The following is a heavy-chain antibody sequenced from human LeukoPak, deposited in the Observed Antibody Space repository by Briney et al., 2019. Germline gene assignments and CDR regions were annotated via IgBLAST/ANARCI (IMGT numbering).Heavy chain of an antibody. J-gene: IGHJ4*02. V-gene: IGHV1-69*13. CDR1: GGTFSSYA. Sequence: SVKVSCKASGGTFSSYAISWVRQAPGQGLEWMGGIIPIFGTANYAQKFQGRVTITADESTSTAYMELSSLRSEDTAVYYCARTPSGIVDYFDYWGQGTLVTVSS. CDR3: ARTPSGIVDYFDY. D-gene: IGHD1-26*01. CDR2: IIPIFGTA.